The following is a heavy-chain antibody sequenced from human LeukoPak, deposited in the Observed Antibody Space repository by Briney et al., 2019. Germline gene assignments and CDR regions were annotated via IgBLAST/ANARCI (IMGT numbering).Heavy chain of an antibody. CDR1: GFTFSSYS. J-gene: IGHJ6*02. V-gene: IGHV3-21*01. CDR3: ARDFNYYYYYGMDV. Sequence: GGSLRLSCAASGFTFSSYSMNWVRQAPGKGLEWVSSISSSSSYIYYADSVKGRFTISRDNAKNSLYLQMNSLRAEDTAVYYCARDFNYYYYYGMDVWGQGTSVTVSS. CDR2: ISSSSSYI.